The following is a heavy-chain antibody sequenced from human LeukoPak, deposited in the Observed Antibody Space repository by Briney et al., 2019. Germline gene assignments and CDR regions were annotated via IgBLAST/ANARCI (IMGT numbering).Heavy chain of an antibody. CDR1: GGSISSGSYY. J-gene: IGHJ4*02. CDR3: AREPSYGDYPFDY. V-gene: IGHV4-61*02. Sequence: SETLSLTCTVSGGSISSGSYYWSWIRQPAGKGLEWIGRIYTSGSTNYNPSLKSRVTISVDTSKNQFSLKLSSVTAADTAVYYCAREPSYGDYPFDYWGQGTLVTVSS. D-gene: IGHD4-17*01. CDR2: IYTSGST.